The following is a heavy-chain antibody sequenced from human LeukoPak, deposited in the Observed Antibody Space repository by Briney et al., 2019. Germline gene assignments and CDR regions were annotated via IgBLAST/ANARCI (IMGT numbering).Heavy chain of an antibody. D-gene: IGHD6-19*01. CDR1: GFTFSRYD. CDR3: AREIAVAGFWYFDL. V-gene: IGHV3-13*01. J-gene: IGHJ2*01. CDR2: IGIGGDT. Sequence: GGSLRLSCAASGFTFSRYDMHWVRQATGKGLEWVSSIGIGGDTYYPDSVKGRFTISREDAKNSLYLQMNSLRAGDTAVYYCAREIAVAGFWYFDLWGRGTLVTVSP.